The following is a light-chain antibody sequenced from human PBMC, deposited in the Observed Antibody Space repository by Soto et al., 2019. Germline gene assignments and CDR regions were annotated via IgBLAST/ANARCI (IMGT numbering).Light chain of an antibody. CDR1: QSVSNN. Sequence: EILMTQSPATLSVSPGERATLFCRASQSVSNNLAWYQQKPGQAPRLLIYGASTRATGFPARFSGSGSGTEFNLTISSLQSEDFAVYFCQQYDDWLRLTFGGGTKVDIK. J-gene: IGKJ4*01. CDR3: QQYDDWLRLT. CDR2: GAS. V-gene: IGKV3-15*01.